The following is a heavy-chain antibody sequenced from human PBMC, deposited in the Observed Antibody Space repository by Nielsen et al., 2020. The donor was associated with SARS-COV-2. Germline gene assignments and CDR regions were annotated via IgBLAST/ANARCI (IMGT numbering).Heavy chain of an antibody. CDR2: ISYDGNK. CDR3: ARETIDYTSSFVDY. D-gene: IGHD4-11*01. V-gene: IGHV3-30*14. J-gene: IGHJ4*02. Sequence: GESLKISCAAAGFTFSSHAMHWVRQAPGKGLEWLTIISYDGNKHYAESVKGRFIISRDNSKDTVSLQLNSLRPEDTAVYFCARETIDYTSSFVDYWGQGTLVTVSP. CDR1: GFTFSSHA.